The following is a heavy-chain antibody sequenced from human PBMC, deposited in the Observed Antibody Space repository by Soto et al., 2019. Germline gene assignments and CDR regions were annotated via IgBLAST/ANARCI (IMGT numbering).Heavy chain of an antibody. CDR3: ASAGEFDLLIFDR. CDR2: IYWDDDK. Sequence: QITLKESGPPLVRPAQTLTLTCAFSGFSLTTTRLAVAWIRQPPGKALEWLALIYWDDDKRYSPSLKNWLTVAKDTSRTRVDLTITNLRPDATGTYLCASAGEFDLLIFDRSGPGTLVTVS. CDR1: GFSLTTTRLA. V-gene: IGHV2-5*02. J-gene: IGHJ4*02. D-gene: IGHD3-10*01.